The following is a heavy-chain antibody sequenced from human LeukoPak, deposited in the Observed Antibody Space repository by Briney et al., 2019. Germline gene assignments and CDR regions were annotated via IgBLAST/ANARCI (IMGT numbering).Heavy chain of an antibody. Sequence: PGGSLRLSCAASGFTFSSYGMHWVRQAPGKGLEWVAVISYDGSNKYYADSVKGRFTISRDNSKNKLYLQMNSLRAEDTAVYYCAKEGSYYYDSSGYYPPYFDYWGQGTLVTVSS. V-gene: IGHV3-30*18. CDR1: GFTFSSYG. J-gene: IGHJ4*02. CDR2: ISYDGSNK. CDR3: AKEGSYYYDSSGYYPPYFDY. D-gene: IGHD3-22*01.